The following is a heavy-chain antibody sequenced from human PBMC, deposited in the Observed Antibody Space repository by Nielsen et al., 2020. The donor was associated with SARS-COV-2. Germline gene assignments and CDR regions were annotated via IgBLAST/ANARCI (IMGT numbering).Heavy chain of an antibody. CDR3: ARGLYDSSGYHPGSFDY. CDR1: GGSISSGGYY. J-gene: IGHJ4*02. CDR2: IYYSGST. Sequence: SETLSLTCTVSGGSISSGGYYWSWIRQHPGKGLEWIGYIYYSGSTYYNPSLKSRVTISVDTSKNQFSLKLSSVTAADTAVYYCARGLYDSSGYHPGSFDYWGQGTLVTVSS. V-gene: IGHV4-31*03. D-gene: IGHD3-22*01.